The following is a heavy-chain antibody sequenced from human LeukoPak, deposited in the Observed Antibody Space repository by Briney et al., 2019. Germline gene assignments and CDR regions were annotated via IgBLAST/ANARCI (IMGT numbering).Heavy chain of an antibody. D-gene: IGHD3-9*01. CDR1: GYTFSGYY. V-gene: IGHV1-2*02. J-gene: IGHJ4*02. Sequence: ASVKVSCKAAGYTFSGYYMHWVRQAPGQGLEWMGWINPKSGGTNEAQKFHDRVTMTRDTSIRTAYMEVSRLRSDDTAVYYCARSPDILTGENFDYWGQGTLVTVSS. CDR3: ARSPDILTGENFDY. CDR2: INPKSGGT.